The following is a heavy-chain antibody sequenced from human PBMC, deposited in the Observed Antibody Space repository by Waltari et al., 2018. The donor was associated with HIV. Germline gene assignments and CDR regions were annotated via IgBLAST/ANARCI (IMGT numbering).Heavy chain of an antibody. J-gene: IGHJ1*01. CDR2: ITGRGSYV. CDR1: GFPFSQSS. Sequence: VHLVESGGGLVKPGGSLKISCDASGFPFSQSSLTWVRQAPGKGLQCVSPITGRGSYVYYTGSVKGRFVVSRDNAKNSLFLLMNALRSEDTAVYFCARDMTSGTTGDFDTWGQGTLVTVSS. D-gene: IGHD4-17*01. V-gene: IGHV3-21*06. CDR3: ARDMTSGTTGDFDT.